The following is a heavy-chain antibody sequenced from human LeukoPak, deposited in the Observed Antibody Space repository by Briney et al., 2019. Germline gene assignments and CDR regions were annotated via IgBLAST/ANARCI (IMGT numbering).Heavy chain of an antibody. D-gene: IGHD1-20*01. CDR2: IWYDGSNK. Sequence: GGSLRLSCAASGFTFSSYGMHRVRQAPGKGLEWVAVIWYDGSNKYYADSVKGRFTISRDNSKNTLYLQMNSLRAEDTAVYYCARGYNWNDDRWYYFDYWGQGTLVTVSS. CDR1: GFTFSSYG. CDR3: ARGYNWNDDRWYYFDY. J-gene: IGHJ4*02. V-gene: IGHV3-33*01.